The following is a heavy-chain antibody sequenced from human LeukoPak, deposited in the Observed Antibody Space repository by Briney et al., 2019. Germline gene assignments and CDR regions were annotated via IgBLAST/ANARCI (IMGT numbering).Heavy chain of an antibody. Sequence: SETLSLTCAVYGGSFSGYYWSWIRQPPGKGLEWIGSIYYSGSTYYNPSLKSRVTISVDTSKNQFSLKLSSVTAADTAVYYCARHPFPGVAARQVERNWGQGTLVTVSS. D-gene: IGHD6-6*01. CDR2: IYYSGST. CDR3: ARHPFPGVAARQVERN. V-gene: IGHV4-34*01. CDR1: GGSFSGYY. J-gene: IGHJ4*02.